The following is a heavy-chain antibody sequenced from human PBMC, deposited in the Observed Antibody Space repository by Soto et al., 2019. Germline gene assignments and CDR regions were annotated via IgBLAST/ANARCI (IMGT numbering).Heavy chain of an antibody. CDR1: GASVTSTGYY. D-gene: IGHD6-19*01. CDR2: ILHNGNA. J-gene: IGHJ4*02. Sequence: QVPLRESGPGLMRPSQTLSLTCTVSGASVTSTGYYWTWIRQSPGKGLEWLGYILHNGNADYSPSLETRLSISLDSSKNQFSLTVNSVSAADTGIYFCARVSAVSAEYYFDYWGQGALVTVSS. CDR3: ARVSAVSAEYYFDY. V-gene: IGHV4-30-4*01.